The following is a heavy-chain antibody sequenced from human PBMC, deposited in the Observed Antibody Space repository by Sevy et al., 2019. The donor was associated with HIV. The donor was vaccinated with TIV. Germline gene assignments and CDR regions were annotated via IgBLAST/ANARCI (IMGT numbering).Heavy chain of an antibody. D-gene: IGHD6-19*01. CDR3: AREGRLVSHNDYFDY. J-gene: IGHJ4*02. CDR1: GFTFSSYA. V-gene: IGHV3-30-3*01. Sequence: GGSLRLSCAASGFTFSSYAMHWVRQAPGKGLEWVAVISYDGSNKYYADSVKGRFTISRDNSKNTLYLQMNSLRAEDTAVYYCAREGRLVSHNDYFDYWGQGTLVTVSS. CDR2: ISYDGSNK.